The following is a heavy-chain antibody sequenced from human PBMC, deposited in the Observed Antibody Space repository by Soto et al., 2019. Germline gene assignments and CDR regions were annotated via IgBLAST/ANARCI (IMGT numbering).Heavy chain of an antibody. V-gene: IGHV3-30*12. CDR3: ARAYCTSPICLNWFDP. J-gene: IGHJ5*02. Sequence: PGGSLRLSCAASGFTFSNYGMHWVRQAPGKGLEWVAVISYDGSNRYYADSVKGRFTIFRDNSKTTLYLQMVSLTAEDTAIYYCARAYCTSPICLNWFDPWGQGTLVTVSS. CDR2: ISYDGSNR. D-gene: IGHD2-2*01. CDR1: GFTFSNYG.